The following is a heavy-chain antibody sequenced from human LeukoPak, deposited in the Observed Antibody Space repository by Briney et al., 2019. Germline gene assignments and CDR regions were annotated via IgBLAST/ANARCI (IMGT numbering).Heavy chain of an antibody. CDR3: ARVGSSWSTAFDY. V-gene: IGHV1-69*04. CDR2: IIPIFGIA. J-gene: IGHJ4*02. Sequence: GASVKVSCKASGGTFISYAISWVRQAPGQGLEWMGRIIPIFGIANYAQKFQGRVTITADKSTSTAYMELSSLRSEDTAVYYCARVGSSWSTAFDYWGRGTLVTVSS. D-gene: IGHD6-13*01. CDR1: GGTFISYA.